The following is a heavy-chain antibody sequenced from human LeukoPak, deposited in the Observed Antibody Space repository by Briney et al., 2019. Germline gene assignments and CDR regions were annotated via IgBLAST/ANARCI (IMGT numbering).Heavy chain of an antibody. V-gene: IGHV5-51*01. CDR1: GYRFTNYW. Sequence: PGESLKISCQASGYRFTNYWIGWVRQMPGKGLEWMGIIYPGDSDTRYSPSFQGQVTISADKSISTAYLQWNSLKASDTAMYYCARHAVDYSLSSPWRYWGQGTLVTVSS. CDR3: ARHAVDYSLSSPWRY. D-gene: IGHD6-6*01. CDR2: IYPGDSDT. J-gene: IGHJ4*02.